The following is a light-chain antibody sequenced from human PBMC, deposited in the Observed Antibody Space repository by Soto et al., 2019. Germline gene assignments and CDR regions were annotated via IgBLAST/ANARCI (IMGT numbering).Light chain of an antibody. Sequence: QSVLTPPASVSGSPGQSITISCTGTSIDVGGYYYVSWYQHHPGKAPKLMIYQVNNRPSGVSNRFSGSKSGNTASLTISGLQAEDEADYYCSSYTSSNTFYVFGTGTKVTVL. CDR2: QVN. CDR1: SIDVGGYYY. CDR3: SSYTSSNTFYV. J-gene: IGLJ1*01. V-gene: IGLV2-14*01.